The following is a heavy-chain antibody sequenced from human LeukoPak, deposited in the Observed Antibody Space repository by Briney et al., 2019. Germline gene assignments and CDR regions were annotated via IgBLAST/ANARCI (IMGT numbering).Heavy chain of an antibody. CDR3: ARDVAYGSGSYYLDY. CDR2: IIPILGIA. V-gene: IGHV1-69*04. CDR1: GGTFSSYA. Sequence: SVKVSCKASGGTFSSYAISWVRQAPGQVLEWMGRIIPILGIANYAQKFQSRVTITADKSTSTAYMELSSLRSEDTAVYYCARDVAYGSGSYYLDYWGQGTLVTVSS. D-gene: IGHD3-10*01. J-gene: IGHJ4*02.